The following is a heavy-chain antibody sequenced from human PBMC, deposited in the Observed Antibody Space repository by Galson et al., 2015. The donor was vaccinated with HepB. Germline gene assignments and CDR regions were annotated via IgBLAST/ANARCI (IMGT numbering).Heavy chain of an antibody. CDR3: ARLGDLSGFSSA. J-gene: IGHJ5*02. CDR1: GFTFSGSA. D-gene: IGHD1-26*01. CDR2: IGSNANNYAT. V-gene: IGHV3-73*01. Sequence: SLRLSCAASGFTFSGSAIHWVRQTSGKGLEWVSRIGSNANNYATADAASVKGRFTIASDDSKNTAFLKMNTLKNEDTAVYYCARLGDLSGFSSAWGQGTLVTVSS.